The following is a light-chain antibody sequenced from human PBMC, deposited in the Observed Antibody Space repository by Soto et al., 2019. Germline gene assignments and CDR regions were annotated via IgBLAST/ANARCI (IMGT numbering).Light chain of an antibody. CDR1: QSISSW. CDR3: QQYHSYSLT. V-gene: IGKV1-5*03. J-gene: IGKJ4*01. CDR2: KAS. Sequence: DIQMTQSPSTLSASVGDRVTITCRASQSISSWLAWYQQKPGKAPKLLIYKASSLEGGVPSRFSGSGSWTDFTLTISSLQPDDFATYYCQQYHSYSLTFGGGTKVDI.